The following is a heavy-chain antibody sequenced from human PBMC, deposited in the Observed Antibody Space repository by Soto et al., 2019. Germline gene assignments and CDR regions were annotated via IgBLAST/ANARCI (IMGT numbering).Heavy chain of an antibody. D-gene: IGHD2-2*01. J-gene: IGHJ4*02. Sequence: PGGSLRLSCAASGFTFSSYSMNWVRQAPGKGLEWVSSISSSSSYIYYADSVKGRFTISRDNAKNSLYLQMNSLRAEDTAVYYCARDFHGQLLRPFDYWGQGTLVTVSS. V-gene: IGHV3-21*01. CDR3: ARDFHGQLLRPFDY. CDR1: GFTFSSYS. CDR2: ISSSSSYI.